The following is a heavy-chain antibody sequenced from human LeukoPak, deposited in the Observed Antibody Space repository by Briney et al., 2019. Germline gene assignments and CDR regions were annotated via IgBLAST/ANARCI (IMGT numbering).Heavy chain of an antibody. J-gene: IGHJ4*02. V-gene: IGHV3-30*18. CDR3: AKERMLDLLDY. D-gene: IGHD1-1*01. CDR1: GFTFSSYG. Sequence: PGGSLRLSCAASGFTFSSYGMHWVRQAPGKGLEWVAVISYDGSNKYYADPVKGRFTISRDNSKNTLYLQMNSLRAEDTAVYYCAKERMLDLLDYWGQGTLVTVSS. CDR2: ISYDGSNK.